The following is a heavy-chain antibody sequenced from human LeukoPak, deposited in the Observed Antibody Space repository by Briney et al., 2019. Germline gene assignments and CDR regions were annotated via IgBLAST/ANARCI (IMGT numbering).Heavy chain of an antibody. CDR3: ARGRAMWYYDSGGHYTTSSEYNWFDP. Sequence: GASVKVSCKASGYTFTKYDMNWVRQATGQGLEWMGWMNPTSGNTAYAQKFQGRVTITTNASISTAYMELSSLRSEDTGVYYCARGRAMWYYDSGGHYTTSSEYNWFDPRGQGTVVAVSP. J-gene: IGHJ5*02. D-gene: IGHD3-22*01. CDR2: MNPTSGNT. CDR1: GYTFTKYD. V-gene: IGHV1-8*03.